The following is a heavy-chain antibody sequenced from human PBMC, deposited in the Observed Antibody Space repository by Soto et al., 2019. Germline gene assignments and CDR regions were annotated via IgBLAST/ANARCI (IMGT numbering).Heavy chain of an antibody. J-gene: IGHJ4*02. CDR1: GFTFDDYA. CDR2: ISWNSGSI. D-gene: IGHD3-10*01. CDR3: AKAPGGARAAYFDY. Sequence: GGSLRLSCAASGFTFDDYAMHWVRQAPGKGLEWVSAISWNSGSIGYADSVKGRFTISRDNAKNSLYLQMNSLRPDDTALYYCAKAPGGARAAYFDYWGQGTLVTVSS. V-gene: IGHV3-9*01.